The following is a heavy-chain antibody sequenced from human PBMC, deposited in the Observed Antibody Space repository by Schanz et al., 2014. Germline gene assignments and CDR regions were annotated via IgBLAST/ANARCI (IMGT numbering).Heavy chain of an antibody. Sequence: QVQLVQSGVEVKKPGASVKVSCKASGYSFTGYYMNWVRQAPGQGLEWMGWINPSSGGTNYAQKVQGRVTLTTDTSANTAYMELTRLRSDDTAVYFCGRGPPFVPAEAIAYWGQGTLVTVSS. J-gene: IGHJ4*02. D-gene: IGHD2-2*01. V-gene: IGHV1-2*02. CDR1: GYSFTGYY. CDR2: INPSSGGT. CDR3: GRGPPFVPAEAIAY.